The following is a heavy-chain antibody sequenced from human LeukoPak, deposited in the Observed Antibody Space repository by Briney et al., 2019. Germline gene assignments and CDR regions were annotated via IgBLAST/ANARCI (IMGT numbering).Heavy chain of an antibody. Sequence: PSETLSLTCAVSGGSISTTSYHWGWIRQPPGKGLEWIGTISYSGSINYNPPLKSRVNISVDTSKNHLSLKLSSVTAADTAVYYCARQHTPIHSSSWRRGFVHPFDPWGQGTLVTVSS. V-gene: IGHV4-39*01. D-gene: IGHD6-13*01. CDR1: GGSISTTSYH. CDR3: ARQHTPIHSSSWRRGFVHPFDP. CDR2: ISYSGSI. J-gene: IGHJ5*02.